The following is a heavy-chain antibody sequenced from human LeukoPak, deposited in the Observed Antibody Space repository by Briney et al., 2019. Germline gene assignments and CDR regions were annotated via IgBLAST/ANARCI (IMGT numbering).Heavy chain of an antibody. CDR3: ARQGSGYINY. J-gene: IGHJ4*03. D-gene: IGHD2-15*01. V-gene: IGHV5-51*01. CDR1: GYSITTNW. Sequence: GASLKISCTGSGYSITTNWIGWGRQMPGKGLEWMGIIYTSDSDTGYGPSFQGQVTIPADKSISTAYLQWSSLKASDTAMYYCARQGSGYINYWGQGTLVTVSS. CDR2: IYTSDSDT.